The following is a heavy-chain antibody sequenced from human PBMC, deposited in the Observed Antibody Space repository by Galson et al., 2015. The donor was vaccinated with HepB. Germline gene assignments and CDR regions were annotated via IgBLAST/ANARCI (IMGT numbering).Heavy chain of an antibody. CDR1: GFTLSSYA. CDR3: ARDSGYVSGWYAGRGGFDY. V-gene: IGHV3-30*03. D-gene: IGHD6-19*01. Sequence: SLRLSCAASGFTLSSYAIHWVRQAPGKGLEWVTVISYDGRTQNYADSVMGRFTTSRDNSKDTVYLQMSSLRADDPAVYYCARDSGYVSGWYAGRGGFDYWGQGALVIVSS. J-gene: IGHJ4*02. CDR2: ISYDGRTQ.